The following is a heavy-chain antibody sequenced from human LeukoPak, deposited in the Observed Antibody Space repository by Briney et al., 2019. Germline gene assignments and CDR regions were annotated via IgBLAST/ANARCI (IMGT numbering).Heavy chain of an antibody. CDR2: ISSSGSTI. CDR1: GFTFSDYY. V-gene: IGHV3-11*04. D-gene: IGHD6-13*01. J-gene: IGHJ5*02. Sequence: GRSLRLSCAASGFTFSDYYMSWIRQAPGKGLEWVSYISSSGSTIYYADSVKGRFTISRDNAKNSLYLQMNSLRAEDTAVYYCARDAYSSSWYDGGRWFDPWGQGTLVTVSS. CDR3: ARDAYSSSWYDGGRWFDP.